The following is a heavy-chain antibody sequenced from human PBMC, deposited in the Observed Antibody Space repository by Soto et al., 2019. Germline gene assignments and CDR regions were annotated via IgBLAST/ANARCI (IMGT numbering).Heavy chain of an antibody. D-gene: IGHD3-9*01. CDR1: GFTFSNYA. CDR2: ISCNGGNT. V-gene: IGHV3-64D*06. CDR3: VKALYDFLTVYNRRAVSSFAY. J-gene: IGHJ4*02. Sequence: GGSLRLSCAASGFTFSNYAMHWVRQAPGKGLEYVSAISCNGGNTYFADSVKGRFTISRDNSKNTLYLQMSSLRAEDTAVDYGVKALYDFLTVYNRRAVSSFAYWGQGTLVTVTS.